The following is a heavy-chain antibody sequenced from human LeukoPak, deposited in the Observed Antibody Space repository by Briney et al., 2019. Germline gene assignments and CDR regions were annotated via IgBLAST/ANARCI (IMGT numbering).Heavy chain of an antibody. D-gene: IGHD6-19*01. CDR3: AREIEVGGSGWGDYYYGMDV. J-gene: IGHJ6*02. V-gene: IGHV3-30-3*01. CDR1: GFTFSSYA. CDR2: ISYDGSNK. Sequence: PGGSLRLSCAASGFTFSSYAMHWVRQAPGKGLEWVAVISYDGSNKYYADSVKGRFTISRDNSKNTLYLQMNSLRAEDTAVYYCAREIEVGGSGWGDYYYGMDVWGQGTTVTVSS.